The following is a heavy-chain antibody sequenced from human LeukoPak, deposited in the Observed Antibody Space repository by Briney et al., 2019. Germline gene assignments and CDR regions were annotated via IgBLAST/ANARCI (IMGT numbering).Heavy chain of an antibody. CDR3: ARDAQPALVYWYFDL. J-gene: IGHJ2*01. CDR2: INPSGGST. V-gene: IGHV1-46*01. D-gene: IGHD2-2*01. CDR1: GYTFTSYY. Sequence: ASVKVSCKASGYTFTSYYMHWVRQAPGQGLEWMGIINPSGGSTSYAQKFQGRVTMTRDTSTSTVYMELSSLRSEDTAVYYWARDAQPALVYWYFDLWGRGTLVTVSS.